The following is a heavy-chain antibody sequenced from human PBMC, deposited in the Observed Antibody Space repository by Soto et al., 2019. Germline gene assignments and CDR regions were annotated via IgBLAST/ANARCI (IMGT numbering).Heavy chain of an antibody. CDR1: AFSFTNAW. J-gene: IGHJ4*02. Sequence: SLRLSCVASAFSFTNAWMSWVRQAPGKGLGWVGRIKSITDGGTTDYAAPVKGRFTISRDDSNNTLYLQMNSLKTEDTAVYYCSTGRSTYGLDSWGQGTLVTVSS. D-gene: IGHD5-18*01. CDR3: STGRSTYGLDS. CDR2: IKSITDGGTT. V-gene: IGHV3-15*01.